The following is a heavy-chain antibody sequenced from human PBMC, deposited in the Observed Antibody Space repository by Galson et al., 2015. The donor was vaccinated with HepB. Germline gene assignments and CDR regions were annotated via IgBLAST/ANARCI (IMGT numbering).Heavy chain of an antibody. D-gene: IGHD6-19*01. V-gene: IGHV4-59*01. CDR3: ARVPLGGWCDY. Sequence: SETLSLTCTVSGGSISTYSWSWIRQPPGKGLEWIGYIYNSGSTNYNPSLKRRVTISVDTSKNQFSLQLSSVTAADTAVYYCARVPLGGWCDYWGQGTLVTASS. CDR2: IYNSGST. CDR1: GGSISTYS. J-gene: IGHJ4*02.